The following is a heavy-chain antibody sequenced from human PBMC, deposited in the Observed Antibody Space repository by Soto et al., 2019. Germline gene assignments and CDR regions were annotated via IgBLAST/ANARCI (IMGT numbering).Heavy chain of an antibody. J-gene: IGHJ4*02. Sequence: KTSETLSLTCTVSGASITGSSYWSWIRQPAGKGLEWIGRFSLSGTTSYNPSLRSRVTMSADVSKNQFSLRLTSVTAADTALYYCARGMTPPGAPAWYYFDSWGQGTLVTVS. CDR1: GASITGSSY. CDR2: FSLSGTT. CDR3: ARGMTPPGAPAWYYFDS. V-gene: IGHV4-4*07. D-gene: IGHD2-8*02.